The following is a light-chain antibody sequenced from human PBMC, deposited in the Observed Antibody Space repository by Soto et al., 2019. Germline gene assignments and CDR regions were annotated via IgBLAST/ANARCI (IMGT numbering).Light chain of an antibody. CDR2: EVT. Sequence: QSALTQPPSASGSPGQSVTISCTGTSSDVGGYNYVSWYQQHPGKAPKLMIYEVTKRPSGVPDRFSGSKSGNTASLTVSGLQAEDEAAYYCSSYAGSSIFYVFGTGTKLTVL. CDR3: SSYAGSSIFYV. V-gene: IGLV2-8*01. J-gene: IGLJ1*01. CDR1: SSDVGGYNY.